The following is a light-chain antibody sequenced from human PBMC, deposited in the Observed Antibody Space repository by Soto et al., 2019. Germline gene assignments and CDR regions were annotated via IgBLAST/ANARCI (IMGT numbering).Light chain of an antibody. CDR1: QSVSSSY. J-gene: IGKJ4*01. CDR2: GAS. V-gene: IGKV3-20*01. CDR3: QQYGSSPPLT. Sequence: EIVLTQSPGTLSLSPGERATLSCRASQSVSSSYLAWYQQKVGQAPRLLIYGASSRATGIPDRFSDSGSGTEFTLTISRLEPEDFAVYYCQQYGSSPPLTFGGGTKVEIK.